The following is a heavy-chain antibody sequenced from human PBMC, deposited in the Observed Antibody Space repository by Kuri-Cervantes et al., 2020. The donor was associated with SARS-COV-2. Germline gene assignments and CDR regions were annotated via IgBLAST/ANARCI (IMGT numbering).Heavy chain of an antibody. J-gene: IGHJ6*03. CDR1: GGSISSSSYY. V-gene: IGHV4-39*07. CDR2: IYYSGST. CDR3: ARGYYYYYYMDV. Sequence: SETLSLTCTVSGGSISSSSYYWGWIRQPPGKGLEWIGSIYYSGSTCYNPSLKSRVTISVDTSKNQFSLKLSSVTAADTAVYYCARGYYYYYYMDVWGKGTTVTVSS.